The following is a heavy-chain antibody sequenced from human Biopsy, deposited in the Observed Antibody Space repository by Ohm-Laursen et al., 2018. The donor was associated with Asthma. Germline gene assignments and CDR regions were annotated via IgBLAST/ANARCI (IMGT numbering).Heavy chain of an antibody. D-gene: IGHD5-12*01. CDR3: ARGYSGSDRILYYYSGLEV. CDR1: GDSFSNYA. CDR2: LIPVLGTP. V-gene: IGHV1-69*01. Sequence: SSVKVSCKASGDSFSNYAISWVRQAPGQGLEWMGGLIPVLGTPDHAQMFEGRVTITANESTSTAYMELSSLSSEDTAVYYCARGYSGSDRILYYYSGLEVRGQGTTVTVSS. J-gene: IGHJ6*02.